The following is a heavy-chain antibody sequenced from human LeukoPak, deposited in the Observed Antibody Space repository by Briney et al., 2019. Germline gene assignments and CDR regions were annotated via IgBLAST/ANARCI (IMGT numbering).Heavy chain of an antibody. D-gene: IGHD3-3*01. CDR1: GFTFSSYA. CDR2: ISGSGGST. V-gene: IGHV3-23*01. J-gene: IGHJ6*02. CDR3: AKGQGSRIFGVVITNYYYYYGMDV. Sequence: GESLRLSCAASGFTFSSYAMSWVRQAPGKGLEWVSAISGSGGSTYYADSVKGRFTISRDNSKNTLYLQMNSLRAEDTAVYYCAKGQGSRIFGVVITNYYYYYGMDVWGQGTTVTVSS.